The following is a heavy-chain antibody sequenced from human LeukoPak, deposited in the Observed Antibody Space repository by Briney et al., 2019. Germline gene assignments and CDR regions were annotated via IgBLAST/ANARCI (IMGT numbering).Heavy chain of an antibody. CDR2: TFPGHSYS. V-gene: IGHV5-51*01. Sequence: GESLKISCKGSGYNFTPYWIVWVRQMPGKGLEWMGMTFPGHSYSIYSPSFQGQVTMSVDRSITTAYLQWSSLKASDTAIYYCARQYYYGSVSSWGQGTLVTVSS. CDR1: GYNFTPYW. CDR3: ARQYYYGSVSS. D-gene: IGHD3-10*01. J-gene: IGHJ5*02.